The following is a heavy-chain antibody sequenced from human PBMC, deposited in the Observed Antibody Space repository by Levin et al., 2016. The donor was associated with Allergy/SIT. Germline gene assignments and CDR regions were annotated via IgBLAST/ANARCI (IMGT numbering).Heavy chain of an antibody. CDR3: GGGGYGGKVGYGMDV. V-gene: IGHV1-69*13. CDR1: GGTFSSYA. D-gene: IGHD4-23*01. CDR2: IIPIFGTA. Sequence: SVKVSCKASGGTFSSYAISWVRQAPGQGLEWMGGIIPIFGTANYAQKFQGRVTITADESTSTAYMELSSLRSEDTAVYYCGGGGYGGKVGYGMDVWGQGTTVTVSS. J-gene: IGHJ6*02.